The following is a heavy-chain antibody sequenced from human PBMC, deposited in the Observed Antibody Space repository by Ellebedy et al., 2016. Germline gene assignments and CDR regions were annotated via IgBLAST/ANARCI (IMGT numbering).Heavy chain of an antibody. J-gene: IGHJ4*02. D-gene: IGHD6-13*01. Sequence: ASVKVSCRASGFTFTSYYIHWMRQAPGQGLEWMGVIKPSGGTTGYAQHFQGRLTMTRDTSTSTVYMELSSLRSEDTAVYYCARGSVLSSSWGYYFDYWGQGTLVTVSS. V-gene: IGHV1-46*01. CDR3: ARGSVLSSSWGYYFDY. CDR2: IKPSGGTT. CDR1: GFTFTSYY.